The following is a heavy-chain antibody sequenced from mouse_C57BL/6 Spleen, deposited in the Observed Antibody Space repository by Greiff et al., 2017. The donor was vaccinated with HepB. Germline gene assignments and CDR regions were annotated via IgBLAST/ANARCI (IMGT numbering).Heavy chain of an antibody. Sequence: VQLQQSGAELVKPGASVKISCKASGYAFSSYWMNWVKQRPGKGLGWIGQIYPGDGDTNYNGKFKGKATLTADKSSSTAYMQLSSLTSEDSAVYFCARWGTTVVEGDYFDYWGQGTTLTVSS. CDR1: GYAFSSYW. D-gene: IGHD1-1*01. V-gene: IGHV1-80*01. J-gene: IGHJ2*01. CDR3: ARWGTTVVEGDYFDY. CDR2: IYPGDGDT.